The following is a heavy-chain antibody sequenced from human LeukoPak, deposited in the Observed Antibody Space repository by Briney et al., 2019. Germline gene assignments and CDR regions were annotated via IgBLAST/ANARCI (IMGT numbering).Heavy chain of an antibody. CDR3: AKWARGVMSSENIDY. D-gene: IGHD3-10*01. CDR2: ISSSGSTI. Sequence: GGSLRLSCAASGFIFSDYYMSWIRQALGEGLEGLSYISSSGSTIYYADSVKGRFTISRDNARNSLYLQMDSLRAEDTAVYYCAKWARGVMSSENIDYWGQGTLVTVSS. CDR1: GFIFSDYY. J-gene: IGHJ4*02. V-gene: IGHV3-11*01.